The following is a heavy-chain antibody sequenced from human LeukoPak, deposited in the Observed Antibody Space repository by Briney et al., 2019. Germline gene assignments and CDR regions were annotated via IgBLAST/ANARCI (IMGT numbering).Heavy chain of an antibody. Sequence: GGSLRLSCAASGFTFSSYAMSWVRQAPGKGLEWVSAISGSGGSTHYADSVKGRFTISRDNFKNTLYLQMNSLRAEDTAVYYCAKDPDSSGYPGAFDIWGQGTMVTVSS. CDR3: AKDPDSSGYPGAFDI. J-gene: IGHJ3*02. CDR1: GFTFSSYA. V-gene: IGHV3-23*01. D-gene: IGHD3-22*01. CDR2: ISGSGGST.